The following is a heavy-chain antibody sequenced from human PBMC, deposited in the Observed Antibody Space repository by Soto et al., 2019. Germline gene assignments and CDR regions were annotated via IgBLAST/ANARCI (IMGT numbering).Heavy chain of an antibody. CDR3: AADMILRYFDWLPFYGMDV. V-gene: IGHV1-58*01. CDR1: GFTFTSSA. D-gene: IGHD3-9*01. CDR2: IVVGSGNT. Sequence: GASVKVSCKASGFTFTSSAVQWVRQARGQRLEWIGWIVVGSGNTNYAQKFQERVTITRDMSTSTAYMELSSLRSEDTAVYYCAADMILRYFDWLPFYGMDVWGQGTTVTVSS. J-gene: IGHJ6*02.